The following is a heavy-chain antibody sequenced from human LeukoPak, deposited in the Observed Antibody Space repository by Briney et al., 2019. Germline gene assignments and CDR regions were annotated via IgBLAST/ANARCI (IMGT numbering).Heavy chain of an antibody. CDR1: GYTFTGYY. D-gene: IGHD5-18*01. V-gene: IGHV1-2*02. Sequence: ASVKVSCKASGYTFTGYYMHWVRQAPGQGLEWMGWINPNSGGTNYAQKFQGRVAMTRDTSISTAYMELSRLRSDDTAAYYCARAIRASYTAMVRAHDAFDIWGQGTMVTVSS. CDR2: INPNSGGT. J-gene: IGHJ3*02. CDR3: ARAIRASYTAMVRAHDAFDI.